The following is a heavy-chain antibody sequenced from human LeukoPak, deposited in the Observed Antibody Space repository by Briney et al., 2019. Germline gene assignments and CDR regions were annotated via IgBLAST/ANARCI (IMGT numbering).Heavy chain of an antibody. J-gene: IGHJ5*02. CDR3: ARDSRSSGWFPLRFDP. D-gene: IGHD6-19*01. Sequence: SETLSLTCTVSGGSISSYYWSWIRQPPGKGLVWIGYIYYSGSTNYNPSLKSRVTISVDTSKNQFSLKLSSVTAADTAVYYCARDSRSSGWFPLRFDPWGQGTLVTVSS. V-gene: IGHV4-59*01. CDR1: GGSISSYY. CDR2: IYYSGST.